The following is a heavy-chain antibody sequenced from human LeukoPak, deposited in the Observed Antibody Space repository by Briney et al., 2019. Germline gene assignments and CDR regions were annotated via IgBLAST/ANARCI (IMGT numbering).Heavy chain of an antibody. J-gene: IGHJ4*02. CDR2: IYTSGST. V-gene: IGHV4-61*02. Sequence: PSQTLSLTCSVSGASINSDDYYWSWVRQPAGKGLEWIGRIYTSGSTDCNPSLKSRVTTSVDTSKNQFSLRLSSVTAADTAVYYCVRQFDYWGQGTLVTVSS. CDR3: VRQFDY. CDR1: GASINSDDYY.